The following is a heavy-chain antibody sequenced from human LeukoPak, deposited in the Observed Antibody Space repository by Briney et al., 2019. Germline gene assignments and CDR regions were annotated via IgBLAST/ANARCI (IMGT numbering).Heavy chain of an antibody. D-gene: IGHD3-10*01. CDR1: GYTFSSYD. V-gene: IGHV1-8*01. Sequence: ASVKVSCKASGYTFSSYDINWVRQAAGQGPEWMGWMNPNSGSTAYAQNFQGRVIMTRNTSISTAYMELSSLRFEDTAVFYCAIRTSRGVSGSSYFDSWGQGTLVTVSS. J-gene: IGHJ4*02. CDR2: MNPNSGST. CDR3: AIRTSRGVSGSSYFDS.